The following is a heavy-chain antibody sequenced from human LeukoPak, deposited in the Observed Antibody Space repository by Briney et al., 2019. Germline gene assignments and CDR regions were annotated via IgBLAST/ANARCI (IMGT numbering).Heavy chain of an antibody. D-gene: IGHD5-18*01. CDR2: INPNSGGT. CDR1: GYTFTVYY. Sequence: ASVNVSCTASGYTFTVYYMHWVRQAPGQGLEWMGWINPNSGGTNYAQKFQGRVTMTTDTSTSTAYMELRSLRSDDTAVYYCARDILRGYSYGPGNYWGQGTLVTVSS. CDR3: ARDILRGYSYGPGNY. V-gene: IGHV1-2*02. J-gene: IGHJ4*02.